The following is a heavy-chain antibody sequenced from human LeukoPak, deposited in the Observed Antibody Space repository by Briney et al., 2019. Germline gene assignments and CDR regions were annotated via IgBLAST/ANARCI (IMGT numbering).Heavy chain of an antibody. J-gene: IGHJ4*02. Sequence: GGSLRLSCSASGFTFSSYAMHWVRQAPGRGLEWVAIISNDESRKYYAHSVEGRFTISRDNSKNTLYLQMDSLRAGDTAVYYCARDRAWNYFDYWGQGTLVTVSS. V-gene: IGHV3-30*04. CDR2: ISNDESRK. CDR1: GFTFSSYA. D-gene: IGHD3-3*01. CDR3: ARDRAWNYFDY.